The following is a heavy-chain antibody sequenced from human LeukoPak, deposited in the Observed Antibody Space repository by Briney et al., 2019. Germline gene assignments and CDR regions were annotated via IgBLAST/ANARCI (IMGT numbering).Heavy chain of an antibody. CDR1: GYTHTELS. V-gene: IGHV1-24*01. D-gene: IGHD3-16*01. J-gene: IGHJ3*02. Sequence: GASVKVSCKVSGYTHTELSMHWVRQAPGKGLEWMGGFDPEDGETIYAQKFQGRVTMTEDTSTDTAYMELSSLRSEDTAVYYCATAAPLRAPDAFDIWGQGTMVTVSS. CDR3: ATAAPLRAPDAFDI. CDR2: FDPEDGET.